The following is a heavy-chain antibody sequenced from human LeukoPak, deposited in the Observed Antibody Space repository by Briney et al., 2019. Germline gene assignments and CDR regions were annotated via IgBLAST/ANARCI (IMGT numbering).Heavy chain of an antibody. Sequence: SGTLSLTCTVSGGSLNSGGNYWSWIRQPPGKGLEWIAYIYYSGSANYNPSLKSRVTISADTSKNQFSLKLNSVSAADTAVYFCVTGTGWRPDYWGQGTLVTVSS. CDR2: IYYSGSA. CDR3: VTGTGWRPDY. D-gene: IGHD2-21*02. CDR1: GGSLNSGGNY. J-gene: IGHJ4*02. V-gene: IGHV4-61*08.